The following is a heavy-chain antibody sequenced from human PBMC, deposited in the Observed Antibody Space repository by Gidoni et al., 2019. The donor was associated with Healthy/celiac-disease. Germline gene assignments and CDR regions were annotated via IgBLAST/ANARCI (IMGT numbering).Heavy chain of an antibody. D-gene: IGHD4-17*01. J-gene: IGHJ6*02. CDR2: ITSDWSST. CDR1: GVTFSSYW. V-gene: IGHV3-74*01. CDR3: ARERGPDYGDYPAEDARGMDV. Sequence: EVQLVESGGGLVQPGGSLRRACAASGVTFSSYWMHWVRQAPGTGLVWVSRITSDWSSTSYAASVKGRFPISRANAKNTLYLQLNSLRAEDTAVYYCARERGPDYGDYPAEDARGMDVWGQGTTVTVSS.